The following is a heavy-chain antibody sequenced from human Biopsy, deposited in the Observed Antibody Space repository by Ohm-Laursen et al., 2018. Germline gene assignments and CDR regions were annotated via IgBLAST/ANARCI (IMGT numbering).Heavy chain of an antibody. CDR1: GYTFNAYY. CDR3: AKPSGGVSTIGFDP. Sequence: GSSVKVSCKTSGYTFNAYYIHCMRQAPGQGLEWMGWINPATGETRYAQRFQGRVTMTRDTSVTTAYMQLSSLTSDDTALYYCAKPSGGVSTIGFDPWGQGTQVIVSS. J-gene: IGHJ5*02. D-gene: IGHD3-16*01. CDR2: INPATGET. V-gene: IGHV1-2*02.